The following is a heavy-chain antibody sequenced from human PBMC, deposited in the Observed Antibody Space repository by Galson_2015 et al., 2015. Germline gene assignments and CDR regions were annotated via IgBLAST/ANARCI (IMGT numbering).Heavy chain of an antibody. CDR3: ARNGDYALDS. D-gene: IGHD4-17*01. V-gene: IGHV4-4*02. Sequence: SATLSLTCAVSGYSIIKGHWWSWVRQSPGKGLAWIGEIERKEGTTYNPSLRGRATIEVDTSTNHLSLSLTSVTAADTALYYCARNGDYALDSWGQGTLVTVPS. CDR2: IERKEGT. J-gene: IGHJ4*02. CDR1: GYSIIKGHW.